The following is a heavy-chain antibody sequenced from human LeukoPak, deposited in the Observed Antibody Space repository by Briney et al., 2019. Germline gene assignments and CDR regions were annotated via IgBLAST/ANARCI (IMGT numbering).Heavy chain of an antibody. Sequence: PGGSLRLSCAASGFTFRSYWMHWVRQAPGKGLVWVSRINSDGSDTSYADSVKGRFTISRDNAKNSLYLQMNSLRAEDTAVYYCARAITNYGYIFDYWGQGTLVTVSS. D-gene: IGHD5-18*01. V-gene: IGHV3-74*01. J-gene: IGHJ4*02. CDR2: INSDGSDT. CDR3: ARAITNYGYIFDY. CDR1: GFTFRSYW.